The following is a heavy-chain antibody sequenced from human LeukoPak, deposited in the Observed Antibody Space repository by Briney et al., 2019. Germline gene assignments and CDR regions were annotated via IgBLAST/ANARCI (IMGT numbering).Heavy chain of an antibody. Sequence: ASVKVSCKASGYTFTSYDINWVRQATGQGLEWMGWMNPNSGNTGYAQKFQGRVTMTRNTSISTAYMELSSLRSEDTAVYYCAREASSGWYMSHYYYYGMDVWGQGTTVTVSS. CDR2: MNPNSGNT. CDR3: AREASSGWYMSHYYYYGMDV. D-gene: IGHD6-19*01. J-gene: IGHJ6*02. V-gene: IGHV1-8*01. CDR1: GYTFTSYD.